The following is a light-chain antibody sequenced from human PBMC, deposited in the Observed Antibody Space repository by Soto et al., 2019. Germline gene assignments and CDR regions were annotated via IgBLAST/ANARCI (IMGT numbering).Light chain of an antibody. CDR1: SSDVGGYNY. Sequence: QSVLTQPASVSGSPGQSITISCTGTSSDVGGYNYVSWYQQHPGKAPKLMIYEVSNRPSGVSNRFSGSKSGNTASLXISGLQAEDEADYYCSSYTSSSTVVFGGGTKLTVL. CDR3: SSYTSSSTVV. J-gene: IGLJ2*01. V-gene: IGLV2-14*01. CDR2: EVS.